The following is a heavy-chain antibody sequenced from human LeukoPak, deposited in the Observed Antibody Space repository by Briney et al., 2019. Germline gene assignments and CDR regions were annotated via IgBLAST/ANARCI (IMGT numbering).Heavy chain of an antibody. J-gene: IGHJ4*02. CDR2: VSSSGDTT. Sequence: PGGSLRLSCAASGFTFSSYAMSWVRQAPGKGLEWVSVVSSSGDTTYYADSVKGRFTISRDNSKNTLYLQMNSLRAEDTAVYYCARDPNTSSGWYYFDYWGQGTLVTVSS. CDR1: GFTFSSYA. CDR3: ARDPNTSSGWYYFDY. D-gene: IGHD6-19*01. V-gene: IGHV3-23*01.